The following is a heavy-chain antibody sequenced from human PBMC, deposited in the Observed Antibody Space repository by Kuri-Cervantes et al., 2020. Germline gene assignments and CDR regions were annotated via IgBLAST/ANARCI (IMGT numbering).Heavy chain of an antibody. CDR1: GFTFSSYW. J-gene: IGHJ3*02. CDR3: AIPIGGSYGEEI. CDR2: IRDDGREK. V-gene: IGHV3-7*03. D-gene: IGHD1-26*01. Sequence: ETLSLTCVASGFTFSSYWMSWVRQAPGKGLEWVANIRDDGREKYCADSVKGRFTISRDNAKNSLYLQMNSLRAEDTAVYYCAIPIGGSYGEEIWGQGTMVTVSS.